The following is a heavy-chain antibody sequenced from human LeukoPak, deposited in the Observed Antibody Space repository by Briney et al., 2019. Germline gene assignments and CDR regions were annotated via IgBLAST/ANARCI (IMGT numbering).Heavy chain of an antibody. CDR1: GASISSSTDY. J-gene: IGHJ5*02. CDR2: IYYSGST. V-gene: IGHV4-39*07. D-gene: IGHD2-8*01. Sequence: MPSETLSLTCTVSGASISSSTDYWGWIRQPPGKGLEWIANIYYSGSTYYNPSLKSRVTISVDTSKNQFSLKLSSVTAADTAVYYCATDLVLMVYARGWFDPWGQGTLVTVSS. CDR3: ATDLVLMVYARGWFDP.